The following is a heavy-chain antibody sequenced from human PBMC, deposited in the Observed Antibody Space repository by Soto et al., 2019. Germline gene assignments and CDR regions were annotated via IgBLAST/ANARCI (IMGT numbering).Heavy chain of an antibody. V-gene: IGHV3-74*01. CDR3: AIVAQKYCSGGSCYYFDY. D-gene: IGHD2-15*01. Sequence: GGSLRLSCAASGFTFSSYWMHWVRQAPGKGLEWVSRINSDGSSTNYADSEKGRITISRDNSKNTQYLQMNSLRAEDTDVYNCAIVAQKYCSGGSCYYFDYWGQGTVVTVSS. J-gene: IGHJ4*02. CDR2: INSDGSST. CDR1: GFTFSSYW.